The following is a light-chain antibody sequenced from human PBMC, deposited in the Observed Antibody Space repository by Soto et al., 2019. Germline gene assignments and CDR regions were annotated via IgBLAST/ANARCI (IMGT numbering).Light chain of an antibody. V-gene: IGLV8-61*01. CDR1: SGSVSTSYY. CDR3: ALYVGSGTVV. J-gene: IGLJ2*01. CDR2: NTT. Sequence: QTVVTQEPSFSVSPGGTVILTCGLTSGSVSTSYYPSWYQQSPVLSPRTLIYNTTTRSSGVPDRFSGSILGNKAALTITGAQSDDESDYLCALYVGSGTVVFGGGTKLTVL.